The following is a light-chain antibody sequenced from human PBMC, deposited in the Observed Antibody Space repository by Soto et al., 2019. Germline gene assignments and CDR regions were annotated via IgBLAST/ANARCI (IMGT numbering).Light chain of an antibody. CDR2: GAS. CDR3: QQYNNWPRT. V-gene: IGKV3-15*01. CDR1: QSVSSY. Sequence: EIVLTQSPATLSLSPGERATLSCRASQSVSSYLAWYQQKPGQAPRLLIYGASTGATGIPARFSGSGSGTEFTLTISSLQSEDFAVYYCQQYNNWPRTFGQGTKVDIK. J-gene: IGKJ1*01.